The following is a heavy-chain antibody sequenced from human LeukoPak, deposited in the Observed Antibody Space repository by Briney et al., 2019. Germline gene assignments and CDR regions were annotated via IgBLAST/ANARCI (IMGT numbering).Heavy chain of an antibody. CDR3: ARRRGCSSSSCPPDY. J-gene: IGHJ4*02. V-gene: IGHV5-51*01. CDR2: IYPCDSDT. CDR1: RCTFTTYW. D-gene: IGHD2-2*01. Sequence: GASLNISCSRSRCTFTTYWIGWARQLPGKGLEWMGGIYPCDSDTRSSPSLQGQVTMSADKSINTGYLQWSSLKASDTAMYYCARRRGCSSSSCPPDYWGQGTLVTGSS.